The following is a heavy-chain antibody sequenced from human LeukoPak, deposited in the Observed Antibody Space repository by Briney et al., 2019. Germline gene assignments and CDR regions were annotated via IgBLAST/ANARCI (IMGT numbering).Heavy chain of an antibody. CDR1: GFTCSYCW. V-gene: IGHV3-7*01. D-gene: IGHD5-18*01. Sequence: PGGSLRLSCAASGFTCSYCWMSWVRQAPGKGLEWVACMKNDGSEEYYVDSVEGRFTISRDNARSSLFLQMNSLRAEDTAVYYCAALDTATTTAGYWGQGTLVTVSS. J-gene: IGHJ4*02. CDR2: MKNDGSEE. CDR3: AALDTATTTAGY.